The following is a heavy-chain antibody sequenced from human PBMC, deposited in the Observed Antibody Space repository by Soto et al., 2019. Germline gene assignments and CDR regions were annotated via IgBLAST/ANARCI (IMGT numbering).Heavy chain of an antibody. CDR1: GGSISSGGYY. J-gene: IGHJ6*02. D-gene: IGHD2-8*02. CDR3: ARVRTSGYYYYGMDV. V-gene: IGHV4-31*03. CDR2: IYYSGST. Sequence: PSETLSLTCTVSGGSISSGGYYWSWIRQHPGKGLEWIGYIYYSGSTYYNPSLKSRVTISVDTSKNHVSLKLSSVTAADTAVYYYARVRTSGYYYYGMDVWSQWTTVTV.